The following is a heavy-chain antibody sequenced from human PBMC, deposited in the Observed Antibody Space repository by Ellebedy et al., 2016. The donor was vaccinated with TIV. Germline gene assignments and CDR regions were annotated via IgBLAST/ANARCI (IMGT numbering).Heavy chain of an antibody. CDR1: GDIFTGHY. D-gene: IGHD2-21*02. CDR3: ARERATDNDDAFDI. J-gene: IGHJ3*02. CDR2: VNPNSGGS. V-gene: IGHV1-2*02. Sequence: ASVKVSCKASGDIFTGHYIHWVRQAPGQGLEWMGWVNPNSGGSGYARQFQGRVTLAWDTSVTTAYMEMRSLTSDDTAVYYCARERATDNDDAFDIWGQGTVSPSLQ.